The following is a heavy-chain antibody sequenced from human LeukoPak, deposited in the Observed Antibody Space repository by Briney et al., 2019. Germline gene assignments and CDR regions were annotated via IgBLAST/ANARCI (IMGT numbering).Heavy chain of an antibody. CDR2: IYHSGST. J-gene: IGHJ4*02. CDR1: GGSISSYY. V-gene: IGHV4-59*01. Sequence: TPSETLSLTCAVSGGSISSYYWSWIRQPPGKGLEWIGYIYHSGSTNYNPSLKSRVTISVDTSENQFSLKLSSVTAADTAVYYCARTRITMVRGVIYFDYWGQGTLVTVSS. D-gene: IGHD3-10*01. CDR3: ARTRITMVRGVIYFDY.